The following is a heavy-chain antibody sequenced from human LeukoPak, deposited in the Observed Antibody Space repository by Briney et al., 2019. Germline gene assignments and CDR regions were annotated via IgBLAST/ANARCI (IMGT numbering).Heavy chain of an antibody. D-gene: IGHD5-12*01. CDR2: ISYDGSNK. Sequence: GGSLRLSCAASGFTVSSNYMSWVRQAPGKGLEWVSVISYDGSNKYYADSVKGRFTISRDNSKNTLYLQMNSLRAEDTAVYYCPKPTDADSGYDLGGFDYWGQGTLVTVSS. J-gene: IGHJ4*01. V-gene: IGHV3-30*18. CDR1: GFTVSSNY. CDR3: PKPTDADSGYDLGGFDY.